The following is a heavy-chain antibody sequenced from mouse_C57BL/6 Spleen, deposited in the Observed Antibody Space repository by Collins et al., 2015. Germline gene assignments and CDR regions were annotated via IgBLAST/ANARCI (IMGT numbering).Heavy chain of an antibody. Sequence: QVQLQQSGAELARPGASVKMSCKASGYTFTSYTMHWVKQRPGQGLEWIGYINPSSGYTNYNQKFKDKATLTADKSSSTAYMQLSSLTSEDSAVYYCARVGYDYDDYAMDYWGQGTSVTVSS. CDR1: GYTFTSYT. V-gene: IGHV1-4*01. J-gene: IGHJ4*01. CDR2: INPSSGYT. CDR3: ARVGYDYDDYAMDY. D-gene: IGHD2-4*01.